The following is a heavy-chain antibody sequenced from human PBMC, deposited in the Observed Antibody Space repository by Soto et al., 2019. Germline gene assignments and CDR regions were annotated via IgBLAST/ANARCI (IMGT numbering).Heavy chain of an antibody. CDR2: NSSSSSYI. V-gene: IGHV3-21*01. Sequence: HWGCPGLSIAASGLTLNRKSIVWARQVQGKGREFITTNSSSSSYIYYADSVKGRFTISRDNAKNSLYLQMNSLRAEDTAVYYCARDFVAGRRDSDIVLRVCAFSGPRSHMRVCAKGTTGTVSS. CDR1: GLTLNRKS. CDR3: ARDFVAGRRDSDIVLRVCAFSGPRSHMRV. J-gene: IGHJ6*03. D-gene: IGHD2-8*01.